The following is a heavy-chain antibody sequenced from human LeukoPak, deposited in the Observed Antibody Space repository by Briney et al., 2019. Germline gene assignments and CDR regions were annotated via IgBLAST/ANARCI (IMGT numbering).Heavy chain of an antibody. CDR3: ATGLYDSSGYYYDY. J-gene: IGHJ4*02. CDR1: GYTFTSYY. D-gene: IGHD3-22*01. Sequence: ASVKVSCKASGYTFTSYYMHWVRQAPGQGLEWMGWINPNSGGTNYAQKFQGWVTMTRDTSISTAYMELSRLRSDDTAVYYCATGLYDSSGYYYDYWGQGTLVTVSS. V-gene: IGHV1-2*04. CDR2: INPNSGGT.